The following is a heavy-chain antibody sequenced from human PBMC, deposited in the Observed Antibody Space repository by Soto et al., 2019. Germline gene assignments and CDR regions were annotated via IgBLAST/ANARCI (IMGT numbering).Heavy chain of an antibody. CDR3: ARAGSYYPARNGFGP. Sequence: QAQLVQSGVEMKNVGASVKVSCKASGYTFTSYGISWVRQAPGQGLEWMGWISGFNDDTNHAQKCQGRVTVTKDTSTSTAYMELRSLKSDDTAVYYCARAGSYYPARNGFGPWGQGTLVTVSS. V-gene: IGHV1-18*01. CDR2: ISGFNDDT. CDR1: GYTFTSYG. J-gene: IGHJ5*02. D-gene: IGHD3-10*01.